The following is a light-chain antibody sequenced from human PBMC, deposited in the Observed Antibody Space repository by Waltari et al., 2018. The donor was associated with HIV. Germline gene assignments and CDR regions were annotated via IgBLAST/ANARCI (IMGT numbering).Light chain of an antibody. CDR1: QSVNSSY. J-gene: IGKJ2*01. V-gene: IGKV3-20*01. CDR3: QQYGSSLIYT. CDR2: GAS. Sequence: EIVLTLSPGTLSLSPGERATFSCRASQSVNSSYLAWYQQKPGQAPRLLIYGASTRATGIPYRFSGSGSGTDFTLTISRLEPEDFAVYYCQQYGSSLIYTFGQGTKLESK.